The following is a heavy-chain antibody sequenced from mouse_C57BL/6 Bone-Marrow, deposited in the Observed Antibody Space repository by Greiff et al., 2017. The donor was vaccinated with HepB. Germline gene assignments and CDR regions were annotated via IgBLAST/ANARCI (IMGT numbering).Heavy chain of an antibody. V-gene: IGHV3-6*01. CDR3: ARDRGYYGSRHWYFDV. Sequence: EVKLQESGPGLVKPSQSLSLTCSVTGYSITSGYYWNWIRQFPGNKLEWMGYISYDGSNNYNPSLKNRISITRDTSKNQFFLKLNSVTTEDTATYYCARDRGYYGSRHWYFDVWGTGTTVTVSS. CDR2: ISYDGSN. J-gene: IGHJ1*03. CDR1: GYSITSGYY. D-gene: IGHD1-1*01.